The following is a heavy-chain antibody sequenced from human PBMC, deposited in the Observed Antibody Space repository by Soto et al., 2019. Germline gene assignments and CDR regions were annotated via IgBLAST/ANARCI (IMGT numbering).Heavy chain of an antibody. CDR1: GGSISSGGYY. CDR2: IYYSGST. D-gene: IGHD2-15*01. Sequence: QVQLQESGPGLVKPSQTLSLICTVTGGSISSGGYYWSWIRQHPGKGLEWIGYIYYSGSTYYNPSLKSRVTISVDTSKNQFSLKLSSVTAADTAVYYCARVPRCSGGSCYGAYYYGMDVWGQGTTVTVSS. V-gene: IGHV4-31*03. J-gene: IGHJ6*02. CDR3: ARVPRCSGGSCYGAYYYGMDV.